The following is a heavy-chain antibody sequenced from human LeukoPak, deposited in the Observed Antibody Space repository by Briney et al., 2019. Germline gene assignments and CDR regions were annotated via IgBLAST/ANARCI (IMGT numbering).Heavy chain of an antibody. CDR3: ARDSHRIQLWYI. D-gene: IGHD5-18*01. CDR2: IYYSGST. CDR1: GGSISSYY. J-gene: IGHJ3*02. V-gene: IGHV4-59*12. Sequence: PSETLSLTCTVSGGSISSYYWSWIRQPPGKGLEWIGYIYYSGSTNYNPSLKSRVTISVDTSKNQFSLKLSSVTAADTAVYYCARDSHRIQLWYIWGQGTVVTVSS.